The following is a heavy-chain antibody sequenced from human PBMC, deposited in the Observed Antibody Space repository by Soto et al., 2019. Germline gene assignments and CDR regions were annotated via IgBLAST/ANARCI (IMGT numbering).Heavy chain of an antibody. V-gene: IGHV3-21*01. D-gene: IGHD3-9*01. CDR1: GFTFSSYS. J-gene: IGHJ3*02. Sequence: PGGSLRLSCAASGFTFSSYSMNWVRQAPGKGLEWVSSISSSSSYIYYADSVKGRFTISRDNAKNSLYLQMNSLRAEDTAVYYCARGSYYDILTGYFFDAFDIWGQGTMVTVSS. CDR2: ISSSSSYI. CDR3: ARGSYYDILTGYFFDAFDI.